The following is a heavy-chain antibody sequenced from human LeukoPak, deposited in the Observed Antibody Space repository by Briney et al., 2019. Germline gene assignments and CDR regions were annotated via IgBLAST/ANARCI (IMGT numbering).Heavy chain of an antibody. CDR2: IYPGDSDT. J-gene: IGHJ4*02. V-gene: IGHV5-51*01. CDR1: GYSLTSYW. CDR3: ASSYYYGSGSYYPPPPFDY. Sequence: GESLKISCKGSGYSLTSYWLGWVRQMPGKGLEWMGIIYPGDSDTRYSPSFQGQVTISADKSISTAYLQWSSLKASDTAMYYCASSYYYGSGSYYPPPPFDYWGQGTLVTVSS. D-gene: IGHD3-10*01.